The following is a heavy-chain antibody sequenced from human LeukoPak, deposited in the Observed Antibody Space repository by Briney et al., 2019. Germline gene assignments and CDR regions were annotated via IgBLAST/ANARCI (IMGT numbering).Heavy chain of an antibody. J-gene: IGHJ4*02. D-gene: IGHD3-10*01. Sequence: GGSLRLSCAASGFTFSSYIMNWVRQAPGKGLEWVSSISSSSSYIYYADSVKGRFTISRDNAKNSLYLQMNSLRAEDTAVYYCARDPSGSYYRGYWGQGTLVTVSS. CDR1: GFTFSSYI. V-gene: IGHV3-21*01. CDR2: ISSSSSYI. CDR3: ARDPSGSYYRGY.